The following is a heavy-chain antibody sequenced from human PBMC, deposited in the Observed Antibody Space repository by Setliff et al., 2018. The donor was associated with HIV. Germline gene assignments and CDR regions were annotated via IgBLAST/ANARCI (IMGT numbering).Heavy chain of an antibody. V-gene: IGHV3-23*01. Sequence: GGSLRLSCAASGFTFSNYAMSWVRQAPGKGLEWVSAISGGGGVTYYADSVKGRFTVSRDNSRDTLYLQMNSLRAEDTAEYYCAKELAASGLGYFDSWGRGILVTV. D-gene: IGHD3-22*01. CDR2: ISGGGGVT. CDR1: GFTFSNYA. J-gene: IGHJ4*02. CDR3: AKELAASGLGYFDS.